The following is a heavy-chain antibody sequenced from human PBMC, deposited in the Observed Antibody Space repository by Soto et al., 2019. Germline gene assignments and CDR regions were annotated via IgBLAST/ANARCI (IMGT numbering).Heavy chain of an antibody. Sequence: QVQLVQSGAEVKKAGASVKVSCKASGYTFYRYGITWVRQAPGQGLEWMGWITPSNDNTNYAQKFRGRVTMTTDASTSTAHVELRSLKADDTAVYYCARDTQQDSNGYYLEWFDPWGQGTLVTVSS. CDR3: ARDTQQDSNGYYLEWFDP. D-gene: IGHD3-22*01. J-gene: IGHJ5*02. CDR2: ITPSNDNT. CDR1: GYTFYRYG. V-gene: IGHV1-18*01.